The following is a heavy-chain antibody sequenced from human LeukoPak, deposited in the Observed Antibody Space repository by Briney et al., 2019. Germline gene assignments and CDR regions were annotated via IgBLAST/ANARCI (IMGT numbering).Heavy chain of an antibody. CDR2: IYYSGST. J-gene: IGHJ4*02. CDR1: GASVSGSAYY. D-gene: IGHD1-26*01. Sequence: ETLSLTCTVSGASVSGSAYYWVWIRQPPGKGLEWIGNIYYSGSTYYNESLESRVTISIDTYKNQFSLKLNSVTAADTAMYYCTKSGGYGLIDYWGQGTLVTVSS. CDR3: TKSGGYGLIDY. V-gene: IGHV4-39*01.